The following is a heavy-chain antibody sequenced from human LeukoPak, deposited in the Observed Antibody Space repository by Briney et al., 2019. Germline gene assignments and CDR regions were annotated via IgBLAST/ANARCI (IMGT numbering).Heavy chain of an antibody. Sequence: PGGSLRLSCAASGFTFSSYAMSWVRQAPGKGLEWVSAISGGGGSTYYADSVKGRFTISRDNSKNTLYLQMNSLRAEDTAVYYCAKGPSPVLGGGSYFDYWGQGTLVTVSS. CDR2: ISGGGGST. D-gene: IGHD3-16*01. CDR3: AKGPSPVLGGGSYFDY. J-gene: IGHJ4*02. CDR1: GFTFSSYA. V-gene: IGHV3-23*01.